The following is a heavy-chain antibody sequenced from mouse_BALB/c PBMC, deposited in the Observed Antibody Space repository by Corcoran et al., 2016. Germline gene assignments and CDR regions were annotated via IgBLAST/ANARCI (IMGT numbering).Heavy chain of an antibody. CDR1: GYTFTGYT. J-gene: IGHJ3*01. CDR3: ARGYGNNGAVAY. Sequence: EVQLQQSGPELVKPGASVKISCKTSGYTFTGYTMHWVRQSPGKGLEWIGGINPNNGGTSYNQKLKGKATLTVDKSSSTAYMELRSLTSEDSAVYYCARGYGNNGAVAYWGQGTLITVSA. CDR2: INPNNGGT. D-gene: IGHD2-10*02. V-gene: IGHV1-18*01.